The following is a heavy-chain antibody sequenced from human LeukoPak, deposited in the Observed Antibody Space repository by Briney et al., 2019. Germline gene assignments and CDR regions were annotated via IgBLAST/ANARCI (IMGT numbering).Heavy chain of an antibody. CDR2: ISWNSGSI. Sequence: GGSLRLSCAASGFTFDDYAMHWVRQAPGKGLEWVSGISWNSGSIVYADSVKGRFTISRDNAKNSLYLQMNSLRAEDTALYYCAKDTRESYYDSSGAIFQHWGQGTLVTVSS. J-gene: IGHJ1*01. D-gene: IGHD3-22*01. CDR3: AKDTRESYYDSSGAIFQH. CDR1: GFTFDDYA. V-gene: IGHV3-9*01.